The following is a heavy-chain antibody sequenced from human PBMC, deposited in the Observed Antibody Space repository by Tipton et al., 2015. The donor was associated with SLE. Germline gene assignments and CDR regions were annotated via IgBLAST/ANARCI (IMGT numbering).Heavy chain of an antibody. Sequence: SLRLSCAASGLTVSSNYMSWVRQAPGKGLEWVSVIYSGGSTYYADSVKGRFTISRDISKNTLYLQMNNLRAEDTAIYYCAIDNWKERAIDSWGQGTLVTVSS. CDR3: AIDNWKERAIDS. D-gene: IGHD1-20*01. V-gene: IGHV3-53*05. CDR2: IYSGGST. CDR1: GLTVSSNY. J-gene: IGHJ4*02.